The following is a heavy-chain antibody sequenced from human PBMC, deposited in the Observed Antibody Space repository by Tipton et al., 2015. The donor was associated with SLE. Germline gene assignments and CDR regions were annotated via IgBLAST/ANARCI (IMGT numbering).Heavy chain of an antibody. D-gene: IGHD4-17*01. CDR3: AKDFNYDNADFN. J-gene: IGHJ4*02. Sequence: TLSLTCNVSGGSISSDYWSWIRQPPGKGLEWIGEVDQSGSTNSNPSLKSRVSMSVDKSKNQFSLKLSSVTVADTAVYYCAKDFNYDNADFNWGQGKLVIVSS. CDR2: VDQSGST. V-gene: IGHV4-59*12. CDR1: GGSISSDY.